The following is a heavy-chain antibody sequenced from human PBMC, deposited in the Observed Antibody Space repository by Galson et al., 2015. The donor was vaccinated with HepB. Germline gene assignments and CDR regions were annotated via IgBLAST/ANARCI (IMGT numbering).Heavy chain of an antibody. Sequence: SLRLSCAASGFTFSSYAMHWVRQAPGKGLEWVAVISYDGSNKYYADSVKGRFTISRDNSKNTLYLQMNSLRAEDTAVYYCAREGVPGIAVAGLDYWGQGTLVTVSS. CDR1: GFTFSSYA. D-gene: IGHD6-19*01. CDR2: ISYDGSNK. V-gene: IGHV3-30-3*01. CDR3: AREGVPGIAVAGLDY. J-gene: IGHJ4*02.